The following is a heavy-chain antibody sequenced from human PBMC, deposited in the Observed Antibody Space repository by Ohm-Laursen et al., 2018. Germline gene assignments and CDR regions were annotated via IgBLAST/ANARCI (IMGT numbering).Heavy chain of an antibody. CDR3: ARDPYFSFDY. CDR1: GFTFSDYY. V-gene: IGHV3-7*01. CDR2: IKQDGSEK. D-gene: IGHD3-3*01. J-gene: IGHJ4*02. Sequence: SLRLSCSASGFTFSDYYMDWVRQTPGKGLEWVANIKQDGSEKYYVDSVKGRFTISRDNAKNSLYLQMNSLRAEDTAVYYCARDPYFSFDYWGQGTLVTVSP.